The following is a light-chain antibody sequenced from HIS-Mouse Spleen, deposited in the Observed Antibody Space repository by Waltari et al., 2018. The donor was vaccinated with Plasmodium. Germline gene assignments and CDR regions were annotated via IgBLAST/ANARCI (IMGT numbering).Light chain of an antibody. V-gene: IGLV3-10*01. CDR1: ALPKNY. CDR3: YSTDSSGNHRV. CDR2: EDS. J-gene: IGLJ3*02. Sequence: SYELTQPPPVSVSPGHTARITCSGDALPKNYAYWYQQKPGQAPVLVIYEDSKRPPGIPERFSGSSSGTMATLTISGAQVEDEADYYCYSTDSSGNHRVFGGGTKLTVL.